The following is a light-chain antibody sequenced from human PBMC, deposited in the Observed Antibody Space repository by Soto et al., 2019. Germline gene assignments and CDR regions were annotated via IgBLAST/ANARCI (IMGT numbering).Light chain of an antibody. CDR1: SSNIGAGYD. CDR2: GNS. CDR3: QSYDSSLSVYV. V-gene: IGLV1-40*01. Sequence: AVVTQPPSVSGAPGQRVTISCTGSSSNIGAGYDVHWYQQLPGTAPKLLIYGNSNRPSGVPDRFSGSKSGTSASLAITGLQAEDEADYYCQSYDSSLSVYVFGTGTKLTVL. J-gene: IGLJ1*01.